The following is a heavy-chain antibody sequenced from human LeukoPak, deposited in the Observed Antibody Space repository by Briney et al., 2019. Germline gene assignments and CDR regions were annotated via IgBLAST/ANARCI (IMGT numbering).Heavy chain of an antibody. Sequence: GGSLRLSCAASGFTFSSYAMSWVRQAPGKGLEWVSAISGSGGSTYYADSVKGRFTISRDNAKNSLYLQMNSLRAEDTAVYYCARGGGYDPFDYWGQGTLVTVSS. CDR1: GFTFSSYA. CDR3: ARGGGYDPFDY. J-gene: IGHJ4*02. D-gene: IGHD5-12*01. CDR2: ISGSGGST. V-gene: IGHV3-23*01.